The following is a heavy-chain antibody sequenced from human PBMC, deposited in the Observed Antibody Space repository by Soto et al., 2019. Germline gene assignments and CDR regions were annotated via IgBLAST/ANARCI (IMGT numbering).Heavy chain of an antibody. V-gene: IGHV6-1*01. CDR1: GDSVSSNTAS. CDR3: AKGDNLGPKTGYAFDH. Sequence: PSQTLSLTCAISGDSVSSNTASWNWIRQSPSRGLEWLGRTYFRSKWYNDYAVSVQSRIIINPDTSNNQFSLQLNSVTPEDTAVYFCAKGDNLGPKTGYAFDHWGQGIMVTVSS. CDR2: TYFRSKWYN. D-gene: IGHD5-12*01. J-gene: IGHJ4*02.